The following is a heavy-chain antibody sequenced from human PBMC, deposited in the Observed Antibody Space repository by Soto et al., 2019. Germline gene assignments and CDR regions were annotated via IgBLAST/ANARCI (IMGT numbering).Heavy chain of an antibody. Sequence: GGSLRLSCAASGFTFTRYSMNWVRQAPGKGLEWVSSISSTTNYIYYGDSMKGRFTISRDKAKNSLYLEMNSMRAAATAVYCRARESKDLTSNLASWGRRTL. V-gene: IGHV3-21*04. J-gene: IGHJ4*02. CDR2: ISSTTNYI. CDR3: ARESKDLTSNLAS. CDR1: GFTFTRYS.